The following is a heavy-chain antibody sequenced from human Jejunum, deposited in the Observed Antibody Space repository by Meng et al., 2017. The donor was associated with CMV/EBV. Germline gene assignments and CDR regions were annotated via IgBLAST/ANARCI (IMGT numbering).Heavy chain of an antibody. CDR1: SISTYY. J-gene: IGHJ5*02. V-gene: IGHV4-59*01. CDR2: IYYSGSP. D-gene: IGHD2-8*02. CDR3: ARYYCSGSSCYRTNWFDP. Sequence: SISTYYWSWIRQPPGKGLEWIGYIYYSGSPNYNPSLKSRVTISVDTSKNQFSLRLTSVTAADTAVYYCARYYCSGSSCYRTNWFDPWGQGTQVTVSS.